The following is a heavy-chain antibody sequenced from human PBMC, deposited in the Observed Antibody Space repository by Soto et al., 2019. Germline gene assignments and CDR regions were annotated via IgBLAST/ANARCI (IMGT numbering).Heavy chain of an antibody. V-gene: IGHV3-30*18. CDR3: AKDRLLLWFGEAVDY. D-gene: IGHD3-10*01. CDR2: ISYEESNK. Sequence: QVQLVESGGGVVQPGRSLRLSCAASGFTFSSYGMHWVRQAPGKGLEWVAVISYEESNKYYADSVKGRFTISRDNSKNTLYLQMNSLRAEDTAVYYCAKDRLLLWFGEAVDYWGQGTLVTVSS. J-gene: IGHJ4*02. CDR1: GFTFSSYG.